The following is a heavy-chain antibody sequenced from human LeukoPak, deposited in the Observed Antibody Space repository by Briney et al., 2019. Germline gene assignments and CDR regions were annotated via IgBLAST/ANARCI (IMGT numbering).Heavy chain of an antibody. V-gene: IGHV3-23*01. D-gene: IGHD6-19*01. CDR2: INGSGGGT. CDR3: AKITINTPLYTSGGYNGELAFDI. CDR1: AFTFSSYA. Sequence: GGSLRLSCAASAFTFSSYAMSWVRQAPGKGPEWVSTINGSGGGTYYADSVKGRFTISRDNSKHTLYLQMNSLRAEDTAVYYCAKITINTPLYTSGGYNGELAFDIWGQGTMVTVSS. J-gene: IGHJ3*02.